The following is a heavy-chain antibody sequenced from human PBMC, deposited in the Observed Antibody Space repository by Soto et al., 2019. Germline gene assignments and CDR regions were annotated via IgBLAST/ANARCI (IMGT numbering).Heavy chain of an antibody. Sequence: QAHLVEAGGGVVQPGRSLRLSCAASGFTFTSYGMQWVRQAPGTRQGWVAVISYDGGRQHYADSVQGRFTISRDNSKNMVLLQMNSLGAEDTAVYYCVSDRGYGHASVPYSWGQGTLVSVSS. J-gene: IGHJ4*02. V-gene: IGHV3-30*03. CDR2: ISYDGGRQ. CDR1: GFTFTSYG. D-gene: IGHD5-18*01. CDR3: VSDRGYGHASVPYS.